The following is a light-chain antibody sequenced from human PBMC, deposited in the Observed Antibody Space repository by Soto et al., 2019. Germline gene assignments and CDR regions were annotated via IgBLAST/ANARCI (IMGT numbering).Light chain of an antibody. CDR2: AAS. V-gene: IGKV1-9*01. Sequence: DIQLTQSPSFLSASVRDRVTITCRASQDIGTSLAWYQQRPGKAPKVLITAASTSQSEVPPRFSGSGSGTEFTLTSSSLQPEDLAPYYCQQLNTYPLTFGGGTMVEI. CDR1: QDIGTS. J-gene: IGKJ4*01. CDR3: QQLNTYPLT.